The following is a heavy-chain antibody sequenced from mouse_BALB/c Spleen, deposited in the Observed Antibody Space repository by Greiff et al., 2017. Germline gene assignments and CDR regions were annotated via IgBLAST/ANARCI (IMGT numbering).Heavy chain of an antibody. Sequence: EVKLVESGGGLVQPGGSMKLSCVASGFTFSNYWMNWVRQSPEKGLEWVAEIRLKSNNYATHYAESVKGRFTISRDDSKSSVYLQMNNLRAEDTGIYYCTRGDYDYDRDYYAMDYWGQGTSVTVSS. D-gene: IGHD2-4*01. J-gene: IGHJ4*01. V-gene: IGHV6-6*02. CDR2: IRLKSNNYAT. CDR3: TRGDYDYDRDYYAMDY. CDR1: GFTFSNYW.